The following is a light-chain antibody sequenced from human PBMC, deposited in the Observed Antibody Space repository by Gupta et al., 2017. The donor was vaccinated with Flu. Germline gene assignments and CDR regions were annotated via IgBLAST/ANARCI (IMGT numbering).Light chain of an antibody. Sequence: QFALTQPASVSGSPGQSITISCTGTSSDVGGYNYVSWYQQYPGKAPKLMIYEVSNRPSGVSNRFSASKSGNTASLTISGLQAEDEADYYCSSYTISSTLVFGGGTKLTVL. V-gene: IGLV2-14*01. CDR2: EVS. CDR1: SSDVGGYNY. CDR3: SSYTISSTLV. J-gene: IGLJ3*02.